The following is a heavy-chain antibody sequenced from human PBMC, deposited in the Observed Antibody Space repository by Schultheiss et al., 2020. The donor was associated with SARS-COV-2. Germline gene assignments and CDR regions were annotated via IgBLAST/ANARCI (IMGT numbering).Heavy chain of an antibody. Sequence: SETLSLTCTVSGGSISSGGYYWSWIRQHPGKGLEWIGYIYYSGSTYYNPSLKSRVTISVDTSKNQFSLKLSSVTAADTAVYYCARAPYGDYVDYWGQGTLVTVSS. CDR1: GGSISSGGYY. CDR3: ARAPYGDYVDY. J-gene: IGHJ4*02. D-gene: IGHD4-17*01. V-gene: IGHV4-30-4*08. CDR2: IYYSGST.